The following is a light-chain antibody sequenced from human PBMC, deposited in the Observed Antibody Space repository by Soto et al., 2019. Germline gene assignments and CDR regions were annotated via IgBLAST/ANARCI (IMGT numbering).Light chain of an antibody. J-gene: IGKJ2*01. CDR3: RQYGGSPPYT. CDR1: QSVTSNY. V-gene: IGKV3-20*01. Sequence: EIVLTQSPGTLSLSPGERATLSCRASQSVTSNYLAWYQQKPGQAPRLLVYGASSRATGIPDRFSGSGSGTDFTLTISRLEPEDFAVYYCRQYGGSPPYTFGRGTKLEIK. CDR2: GAS.